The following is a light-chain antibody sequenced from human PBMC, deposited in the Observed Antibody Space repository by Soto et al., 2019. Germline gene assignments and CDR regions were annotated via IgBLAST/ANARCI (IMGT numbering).Light chain of an antibody. CDR2: EVN. Sequence: QSVLTQPPSASGSPGQSVTISCTGSSSDVGGYNYVSWYQQEPGKAPKLMIYEVNKRPSGVPDRFSGSKSGNTASLTVSGLQAEDEAYYYCSSYAGGNNVGFGGGTKLTVL. J-gene: IGLJ3*02. CDR3: SSYAGGNNVG. V-gene: IGLV2-8*01. CDR1: SSDVGGYNY.